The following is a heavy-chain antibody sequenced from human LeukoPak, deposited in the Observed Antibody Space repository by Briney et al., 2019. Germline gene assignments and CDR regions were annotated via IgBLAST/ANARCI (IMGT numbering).Heavy chain of an antibody. Sequence: PSQTLSLTCTVSGGSISSGDYYWSWIRQPPGKGPEWIGYIYYSGSTNYNPSLKSRVTISVDTSKNQFSLKLNSVTAADTAVYYCAREPSTVSAYIWGQGTLVTVSS. CDR2: IYYSGST. CDR3: AREPSTVSAYI. J-gene: IGHJ4*02. V-gene: IGHV4-61*08. CDR1: GGSISSGDYY. D-gene: IGHD2-8*01.